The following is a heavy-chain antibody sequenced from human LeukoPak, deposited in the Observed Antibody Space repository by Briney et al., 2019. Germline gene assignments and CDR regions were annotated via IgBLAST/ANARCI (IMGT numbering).Heavy chain of an antibody. CDR3: ARDDLVVPAAKSDY. J-gene: IGHJ4*02. V-gene: IGHV3-9*01. D-gene: IGHD2-2*01. CDR1: GFTFGDYA. CDR2: IGWNSGSI. Sequence: GGSLRLSCAASGFTFGDYAMHWVRQAPGKGLEWVSRIGWNSGSIAYADSVKGRFTISRDNAKNSLYLQMNSLRAEDTAVYYCARDDLVVPAAKSDYWGQGTLVTVSS.